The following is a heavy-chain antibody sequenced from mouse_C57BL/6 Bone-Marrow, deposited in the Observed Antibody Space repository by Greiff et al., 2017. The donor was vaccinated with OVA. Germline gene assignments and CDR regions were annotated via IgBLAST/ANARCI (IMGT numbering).Heavy chain of an antibody. CDR3: AGMREDFDY. CDR2: ISSGGSYT. Sequence: EVKLQESGGDLVKPGGSLKLSCAASGFTFSSYGMSWVRQTPDKRLEWVATISSGGSYTYYPDSVKGRFTISRDNAKNTLYLQMSSLKSEDTAMYYCAGMREDFDYWGQGTTLTVSS. V-gene: IGHV5-6*01. J-gene: IGHJ2*01. CDR1: GFTFSSYG.